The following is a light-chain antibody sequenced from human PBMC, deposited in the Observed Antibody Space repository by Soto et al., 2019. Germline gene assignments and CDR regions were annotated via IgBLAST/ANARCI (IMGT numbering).Light chain of an antibody. V-gene: IGKV3-11*01. CDR3: QQRSNWPWT. CDR2: EAS. CDR1: ESVSTF. J-gene: IGKJ1*01. Sequence: IVVTQPQGTLSLSPGEKATLSCRASESVSTFLAWYQQKPGQAPRLLIYEASSRATGIPARFSGGGSGTVFTLTISRLEPEDFAVYYCQQRSNWPWTFCQGTKVDI.